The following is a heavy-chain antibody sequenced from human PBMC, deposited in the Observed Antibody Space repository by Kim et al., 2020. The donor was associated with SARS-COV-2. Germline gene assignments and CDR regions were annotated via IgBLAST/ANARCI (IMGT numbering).Heavy chain of an antibody. CDR1: GGTFSSYA. Sequence: SVKVSCKASGGTFSSYAISWVRQAPGQGLEWMGGIIPIFGTANYAQKFQGRVTITADESTSTAYMELSSLRSEDTAVYYCARPNNIPDYYDSSGYYYIYYYYYGMDVWGQGTTVTVSS. J-gene: IGHJ6*02. D-gene: IGHD3-22*01. CDR3: ARPNNIPDYYDSSGYYYIYYYYYGMDV. CDR2: IIPIFGTA. V-gene: IGHV1-69*13.